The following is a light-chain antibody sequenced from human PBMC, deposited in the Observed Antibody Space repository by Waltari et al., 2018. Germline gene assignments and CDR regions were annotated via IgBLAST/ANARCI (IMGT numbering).Light chain of an antibody. CDR3: SSDAVSNNFDD. J-gene: IGLJ1*01. V-gene: IGLV2-8*01. CDR2: EVS. CDR1: GSGGS. Sequence: QSALTQPPSASGSPGQSVTISCTGTGSGGSVSWYQQLPGKAPKLLIYEVSKRPSGVPVRVSGSKSGNTASLTVAGLQAEDEGDYYCSSDAVSNNFDDFGSGTKVTVL.